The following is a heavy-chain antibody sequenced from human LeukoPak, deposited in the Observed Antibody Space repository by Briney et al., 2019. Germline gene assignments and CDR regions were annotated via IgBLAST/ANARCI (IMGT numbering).Heavy chain of an antibody. CDR2: MNGANGDT. D-gene: IGHD3-16*01. V-gene: IGHV1-3*01. Sequence: ASVKVSCEASGYTFTDYPMHWVRQAPGQRLEWMGWMNGANGDTKYSQRLQGRVTISRDTSANTVYMDLNSLTFEDTAVYYCATERLGDTWFDPWGQGTLVTVSS. CDR1: GYTFTDYP. J-gene: IGHJ5*02. CDR3: ATERLGDTWFDP.